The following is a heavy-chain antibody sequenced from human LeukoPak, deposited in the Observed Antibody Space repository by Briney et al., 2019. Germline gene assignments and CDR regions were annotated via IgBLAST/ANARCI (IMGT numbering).Heavy chain of an antibody. CDR1: GFTASSSY. CDR2: IYSGGST. J-gene: IGHJ4*02. Sequence: GGSLRLSCAASGFTASSSYMNWVRQAPGKGLEWVSVIYSGGSTYYADSVKGRFTISRDNSKNTLYLQMNSLRAEDTAVYYCTRGGRSSGYFDYWGQGTLVTVSS. D-gene: IGHD3-22*01. CDR3: TRGGRSSGYFDY. V-gene: IGHV3-53*01.